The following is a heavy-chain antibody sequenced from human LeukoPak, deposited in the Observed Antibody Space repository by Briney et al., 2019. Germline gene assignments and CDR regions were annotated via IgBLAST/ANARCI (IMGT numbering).Heavy chain of an antibody. CDR2: ISREGGIA. CDR3: ARGTGSGSYYYFDY. J-gene: IGHJ4*02. CDR1: GLIFSTYD. Sequence: GRSLRLSCAASGLIFSTYDTHWVRQAPGKGLEWVAVISREGGIAYHADSVKGRFTISRDNSKNTLYLQMNSLRSDDTAVYYCARGTGSGSYYYFDYWGQGTLLTVSS. D-gene: IGHD3-10*01. V-gene: IGHV3-30-3*01.